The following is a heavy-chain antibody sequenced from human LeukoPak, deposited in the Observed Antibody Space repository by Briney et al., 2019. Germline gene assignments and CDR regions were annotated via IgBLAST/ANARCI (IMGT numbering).Heavy chain of an antibody. J-gene: IGHJ6*02. Sequence: ASVKVSCKASGYTFTGYDMHWVRQAPGQGLEWMGWINPNSGGTNYAQTFQGRVTMTRDTSISTAYMELSRLRSDDTAVYYCARGPRITMVRGVMDAYYYYGMDVWGQGTTVTVSS. CDR2: INPNSGGT. V-gene: IGHV1-2*02. CDR3: ARGPRITMVRGVMDAYYYYGMDV. CDR1: GYTFTGYD. D-gene: IGHD3-10*01.